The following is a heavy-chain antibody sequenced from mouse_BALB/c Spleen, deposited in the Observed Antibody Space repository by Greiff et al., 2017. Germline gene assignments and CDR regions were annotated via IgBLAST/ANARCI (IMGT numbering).Heavy chain of an antibody. J-gene: IGHJ2*01. D-gene: IGHD2-10*02. CDR2: IWAGGST. CDR1: GFSLTSYG. CDR3: ARDPYGNYGGYFDY. Sequence: QVQLKESGPGLVAPSQSLSITCTVSGFSLTSYGVHWVRQPPGKGLEWLGVIWAGGSTNYNSALMSRLSISKDNSKSQVFLKMNSLQTDDTAMYYCARDPYGNYGGYFDYWGQGTTLTVSS. V-gene: IGHV2-9*02.